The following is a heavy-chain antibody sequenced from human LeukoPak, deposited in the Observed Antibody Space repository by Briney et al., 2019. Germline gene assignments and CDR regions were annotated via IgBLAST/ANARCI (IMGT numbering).Heavy chain of an antibody. J-gene: IGHJ4*02. CDR3: ATNIGITMVRGVTSMAAFDY. CDR2: INPTGGST. Sequence: ASVKVSCKASGYTFTNYDMHWVRQAPGQGLDWMGIINPTGGSTNYAQKFQGRVTMTRDTSTSTAYMELSNLRSEDTAVYYCATNIGITMVRGVTSMAAFDYWGQGTLVTVSS. D-gene: IGHD3-10*01. V-gene: IGHV1-46*01. CDR1: GYTFTNYD.